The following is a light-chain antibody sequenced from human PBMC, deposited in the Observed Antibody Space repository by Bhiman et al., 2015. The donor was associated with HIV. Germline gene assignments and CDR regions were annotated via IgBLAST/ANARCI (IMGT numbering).Light chain of an antibody. J-gene: IGLJ3*02. V-gene: IGLV1-51*01. CDR2: GDT. CDR1: SSNIGSNY. Sequence: QSVLTQPPSVSAAPGQKVTISCSGSSSNIGSNYVSWYQQLPGTAPKLLIYGDTMRPSGIPDRFSASKSGSSGTLDITGLQTEDEADYYCGTWDSSLGVGVFGGGTKVTVL. CDR3: GTWDSSLGVGV.